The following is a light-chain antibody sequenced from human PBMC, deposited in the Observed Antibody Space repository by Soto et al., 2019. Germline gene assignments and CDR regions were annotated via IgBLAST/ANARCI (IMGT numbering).Light chain of an antibody. J-gene: IGKJ1*01. Sequence: IQMTQSPSSLSASLGDRVTITCRASQVIRTDLGWYQQKPGKAPKLLIFAASNLHSGVPSRFSGSGSGTDFTLTINNLQAEDFATYYCLQEYNYPRTFGQGTKVDIK. CDR1: QVIRTD. CDR3: LQEYNYPRT. CDR2: AAS. V-gene: IGKV1-6*01.